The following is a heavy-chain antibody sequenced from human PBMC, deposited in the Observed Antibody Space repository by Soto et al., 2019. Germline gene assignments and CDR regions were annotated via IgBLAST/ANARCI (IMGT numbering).Heavy chain of an antibody. V-gene: IGHV3-30*18. CDR3: AKDLGVVVTASFDY. J-gene: IGHJ4*02. CDR1: GFTFSSYG. D-gene: IGHD2-21*02. Sequence: GESLNISCAASGFTFSSYGMHWVRQAPGKGLEWVAVISYDGSNKYYADSVKGRFTISRDNSKNTLYLQMNSLRAEDTAVYYCAKDLGVVVTASFDYWGQGTLVTVSS. CDR2: ISYDGSNK.